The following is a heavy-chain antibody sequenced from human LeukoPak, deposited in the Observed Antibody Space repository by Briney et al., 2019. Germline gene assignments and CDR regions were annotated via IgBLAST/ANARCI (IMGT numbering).Heavy chain of an antibody. Sequence: SETLSLICTVSGYSISSGYYWGWIRPPPGKGLEWIGSIYYSGSTYYNPSLKSRVTISVDTSKNQFSLKLSSVTAADTAVYYCARDTHDSGGYWAPGNWFDPWGQGTLVTVSS. V-gene: IGHV4-38-2*02. CDR1: GYSISSGYY. CDR2: IYYSGST. CDR3: ARDTHDSGGYWAPGNWFDP. D-gene: IGHD3-10*01. J-gene: IGHJ5*02.